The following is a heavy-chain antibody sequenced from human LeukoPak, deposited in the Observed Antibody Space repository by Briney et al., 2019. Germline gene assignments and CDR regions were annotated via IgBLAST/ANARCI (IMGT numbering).Heavy chain of an antibody. CDR2: INPNSGGT. Sequence: ASVKVSCKASGYTFTGDYMHWVRQAPGQGLEWMGWINPNSGGTNYAQKFQGRVTMTRDTSISTAYMELSRLRSDDTAVYYCARFGFLHCSSTSCYEYYYYYGMDDWGQGTTVTVSS. CDR1: GYTFTGDY. V-gene: IGHV1-2*02. D-gene: IGHD2-2*01. J-gene: IGHJ6*02. CDR3: ARFGFLHCSSTSCYEYYYYYGMDD.